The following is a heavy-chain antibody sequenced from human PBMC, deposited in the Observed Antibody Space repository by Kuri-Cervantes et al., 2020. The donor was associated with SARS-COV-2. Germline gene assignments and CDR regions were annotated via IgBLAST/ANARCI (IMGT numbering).Heavy chain of an antibody. Sequence: LSLTCAASGFIFSSYGMHWVRQAPGKGLEWVAFVRSDGSNKHYTDSVKGRFTISRDNSKNTLYLQMNSLRPGDTAVYYCAKDDGGSFGLFDNWGQGILVTVSS. J-gene: IGHJ4*02. V-gene: IGHV3-30*02. CDR2: VRSDGSNK. CDR3: AKDDGGSFGLFDN. CDR1: GFIFSSYG. D-gene: IGHD1-26*01.